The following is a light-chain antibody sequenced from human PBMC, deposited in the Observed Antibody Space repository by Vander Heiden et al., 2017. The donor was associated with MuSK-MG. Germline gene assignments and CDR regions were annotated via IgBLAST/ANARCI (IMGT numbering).Light chain of an antibody. CDR3: QQTYSSPTPRIT. Sequence: DIQMTLPPSSLSASLGDRPTITCRASQSISSYLNWYQQKPGKAPKLLIYAASSLKSGVPSRFSGSGAGTDFTLTISNLQPEDFATYYCQQTYSSPTPRITFGQGTRLEIK. V-gene: IGKV1-39*01. CDR2: AAS. CDR1: QSISSY. J-gene: IGKJ5*01.